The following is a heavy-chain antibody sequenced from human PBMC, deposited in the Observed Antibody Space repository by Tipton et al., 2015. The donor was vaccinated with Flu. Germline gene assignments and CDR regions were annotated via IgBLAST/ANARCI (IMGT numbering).Heavy chain of an antibody. Sequence: LRLSCAVSGDSIRSSNYCWGWIRQPPGKGLEWIGNIFHSGNTNYNPSLKSRVTISVDTSKNQFSLKLSSVTAADTAVYYCARARVVATTPEGYYNWFDPWGQGTLVTVSS. CDR2: IFHSGNT. CDR3: ARARVVATTPEGYYNWFDP. V-gene: IGHV4-61*05. J-gene: IGHJ5*02. D-gene: IGHD2-15*01. CDR1: GDSIRSSNYC.